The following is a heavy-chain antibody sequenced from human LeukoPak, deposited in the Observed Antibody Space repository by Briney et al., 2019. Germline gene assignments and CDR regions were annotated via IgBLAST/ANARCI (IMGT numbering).Heavy chain of an antibody. CDR3: ARDGSYCSSTSCYRLYYYYGMNV. CDR1: GGSINSRSYY. CDR2: IYYSGST. D-gene: IGHD2-2*01. J-gene: IGHJ6*02. Sequence: PSETLSLTCTVSGGSINSRSYYWGWIRQPPGKGLEWIGSIYYSGSTYHNPSLKSRVTISVDTSKNQLSLKLSSVTAADTAVYYCARDGSYCSSTSCYRLYYYYGMNVWGQGTTVTVSS. V-gene: IGHV4-39*02.